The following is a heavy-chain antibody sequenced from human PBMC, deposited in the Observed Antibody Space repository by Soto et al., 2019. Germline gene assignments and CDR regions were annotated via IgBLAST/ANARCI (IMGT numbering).Heavy chain of an antibody. Sequence: PGGSLRLSCVASGFTFSSYSMNWVRQAPGKGLEWVSSISSSSSYIYYADSVKGRFTISRDNAKNSLYLQMNSLRAEDTAVYYCARADVDTARYYYYGMDVWGQGTTVTVSS. J-gene: IGHJ6*02. D-gene: IGHD5-18*01. CDR1: GFTFSSYS. CDR2: ISSSSSYI. V-gene: IGHV3-21*01. CDR3: ARADVDTARYYYYGMDV.